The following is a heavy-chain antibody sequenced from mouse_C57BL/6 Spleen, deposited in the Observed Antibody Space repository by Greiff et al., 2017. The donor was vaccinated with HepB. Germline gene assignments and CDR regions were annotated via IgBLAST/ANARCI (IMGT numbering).Heavy chain of an antibody. J-gene: IGHJ1*03. CDR3: ARRDYYGYDSPGYWYFDV. D-gene: IGHD2-2*01. V-gene: IGHV1-55*01. CDR1: GYTFTSYW. CDR2: IYPGSGST. Sequence: QVQLQQPGAELVKPGASVKMSCKASGYTFTSYWITWVKQRPGQGLEWIGDIYPGSGSTNYNEKFKSKATLTVDTSSSTAYMQLSSLTSEDSAVYYCARRDYYGYDSPGYWYFDVWGTGTTVTVSS.